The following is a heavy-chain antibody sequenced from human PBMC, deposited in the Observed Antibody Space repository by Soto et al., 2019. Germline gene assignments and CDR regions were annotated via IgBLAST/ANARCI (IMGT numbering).Heavy chain of an antibody. V-gene: IGHV1-8*01. Sequence: ASVKVSCKASGYTFTSYDINWVRQATGHGLEWMGWMNPNSGNTGYAQKFQGRVTMTRNTSISTAYMELSSLRSEDTAVYYCARSRVLLWFGELAIRDAFDIWGQGTMVTVSS. CDR2: MNPNSGNT. CDR3: ARSRVLLWFGELAIRDAFDI. J-gene: IGHJ3*02. CDR1: GYTFTSYD. D-gene: IGHD3-10*01.